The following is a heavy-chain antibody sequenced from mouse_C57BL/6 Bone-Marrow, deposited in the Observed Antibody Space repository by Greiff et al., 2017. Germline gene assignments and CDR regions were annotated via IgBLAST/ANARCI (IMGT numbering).Heavy chain of an antibody. J-gene: IGHJ3*01. CDR3: GNYPVAY. D-gene: IGHD2-1*01. V-gene: IGHV1-82*01. Sequence: VQLQQSGPELVKPGASVKISCKASGYAFSSSWMNWVKQRPGKGLEWIGRIYPGDGDTNYNGKFKGKATLTADTSSSTACMQLSSLTSEDAAVYFCGNYPVAYWGQGTLVTVSA. CDR2: IYPGDGDT. CDR1: GYAFSSSW.